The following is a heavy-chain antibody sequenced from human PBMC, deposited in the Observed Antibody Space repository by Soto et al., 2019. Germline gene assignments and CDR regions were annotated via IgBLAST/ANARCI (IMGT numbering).Heavy chain of an antibody. CDR2: ISYDGSDK. CDR3: ATGRKREHSYGMDV. V-gene: IGHV3-30-3*01. Sequence: GGSLRLSCAASGFTLSGYVLHWVRQAPGKGLEWVALISYDGSDKNYGDSVKGRFTISRDNSKNTLYLQMDSLRAEDTAMYYCATGRKREHSYGMDVWGQGTTVTVSS. D-gene: IGHD1-26*01. CDR1: GFTLSGYV. J-gene: IGHJ6*02.